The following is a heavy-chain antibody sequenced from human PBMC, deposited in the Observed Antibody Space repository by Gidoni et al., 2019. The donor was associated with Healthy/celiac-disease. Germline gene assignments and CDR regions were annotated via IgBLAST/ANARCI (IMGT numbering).Heavy chain of an antibody. Sequence: QVQLQESGPGLVKPSETLSLTCTVSGGSISSYYWSWIRQPPGKGLEWIGYIYYSGRTNYNPALKSRVTISVDTSKNQFSLKLSSVTAADTAVYYCARDDGYNKQVFDYWGQGTLVTVSS. CDR3: ARDDGYNKQVFDY. D-gene: IGHD5-12*01. CDR1: GGSISSYY. CDR2: IYYSGRT. J-gene: IGHJ4*02. V-gene: IGHV4-59*01.